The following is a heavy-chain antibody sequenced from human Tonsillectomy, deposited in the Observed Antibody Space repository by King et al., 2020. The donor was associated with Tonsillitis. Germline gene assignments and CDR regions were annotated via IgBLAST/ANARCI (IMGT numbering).Heavy chain of an antibody. Sequence: QAQLVQSGAEVKKPGASVKVSCKASGYTFTSYYMHWVRQAPGQGLEWMGIINPSGGSTSYAQKFQGRVTMTRDTSTSTVYMELSSLRSEDTAVYYCARDTYVDTAMAPYYYSGMDVWGQGTTVTVSS. D-gene: IGHD5-18*01. V-gene: IGHV1-46*01. J-gene: IGHJ6*02. CDR1: GYTFTSYY. CDR2: INPSGGST. CDR3: ARDTYVDTAMAPYYYSGMDV.